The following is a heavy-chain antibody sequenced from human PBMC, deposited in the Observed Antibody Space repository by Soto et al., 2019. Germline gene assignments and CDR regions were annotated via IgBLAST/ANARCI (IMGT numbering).Heavy chain of an antibody. CDR3: ARPPLRFLEWPIHWYFDL. D-gene: IGHD3-3*01. J-gene: IGHJ2*01. CDR1: GFTFSSYA. CDR2: ISGSGGST. V-gene: IGHV3-23*01. Sequence: GGSLRLSCAASGFTFSSYAMSWVRQAPGKGLEWVSAISGSGGSTYYADSVKGRFTISRDNSKNTLYLQMNSLRAEDTAVYYCARPPLRFLEWPIHWYFDLWGRGTLVTVSS.